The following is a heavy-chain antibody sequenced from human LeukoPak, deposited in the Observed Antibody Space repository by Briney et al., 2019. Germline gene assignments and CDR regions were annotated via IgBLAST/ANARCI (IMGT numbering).Heavy chain of an antibody. D-gene: IGHD5-12*01. Sequence: ASVKVSCKASGYTFTGYYMHWVRQAPGQGLEWMGWINPNSGGTNYAQKFQGRVTMTRDTSISTAYMELSRLRSDDTAVYYCARSLDEQDSGYVLSVAFDIWGQGTMVTVSS. J-gene: IGHJ3*02. CDR1: GYTFTGYY. CDR2: INPNSGGT. V-gene: IGHV1-2*02. CDR3: ARSLDEQDSGYVLSVAFDI.